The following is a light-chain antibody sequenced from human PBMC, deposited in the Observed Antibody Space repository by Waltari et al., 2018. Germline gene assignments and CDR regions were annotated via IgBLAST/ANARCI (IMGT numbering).Light chain of an antibody. CDR1: SSDVGGYNY. CDR2: DVS. CDR3: SSYTSRSTLG. J-gene: IGLJ1*01. Sequence: QSALTQPASVSGSPGQSITISCTGTSSDVGGYNYVSWYQQHPGKAPKLMICDVSNRPSGCSNRFSCSKSGNTASLTISGLQAEEGAGYYCSSYTSRSTLGFGTGTKVTGL. V-gene: IGLV2-14*03.